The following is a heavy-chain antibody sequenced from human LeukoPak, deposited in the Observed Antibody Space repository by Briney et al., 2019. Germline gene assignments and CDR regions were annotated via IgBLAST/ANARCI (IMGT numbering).Heavy chain of an antibody. CDR1: GFTFSSYS. D-gene: IGHD6-13*01. CDR2: ISSSSSYI. CDR3: ARDQEYSSSWYFFDY. J-gene: IGHJ4*02. V-gene: IGHV3-21*01. Sequence: GGSLRLSCAASGFTFSSYSMNWVRQAPGKGLEWVSSISSSSSYIYYADSVKGRFTISRDNAKNSLNLQMNSLRAEDTAVYYCARDQEYSSSWYFFDYWGQGTLVTVSS.